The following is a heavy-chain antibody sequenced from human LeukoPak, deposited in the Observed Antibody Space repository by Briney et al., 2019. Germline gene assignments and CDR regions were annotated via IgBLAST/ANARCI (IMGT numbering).Heavy chain of an antibody. V-gene: IGHV3-23*01. J-gene: IGHJ4*02. CDR1: GFTFSSRA. CDR2: ISGSGGST. CDR3: AKCDRGRYSSSCYAIDY. Sequence: GGSLRLSCAASGFTFSSRAMSWVRQAPGKGLEWVSTISGSGGSTNYADSVKGRFAISRDNSKNTLYLQMNSLRAEDTAVYYCAKCDRGRYSSSCYAIDYWGQGTLVTVSS. D-gene: IGHD6-13*01.